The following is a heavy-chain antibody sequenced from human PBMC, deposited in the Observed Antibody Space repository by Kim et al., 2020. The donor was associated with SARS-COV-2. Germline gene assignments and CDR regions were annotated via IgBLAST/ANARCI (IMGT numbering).Heavy chain of an antibody. Sequence: SVKVSCKASGGTFSSYAISWVRQAPGQGLEWMGGIIPIFGTANYAQKFQGRVTITADESTSTAYMELSSLRSEDTAVYYCASSVTTLRGFGYYYGMDVWGQGTTVTVSS. CDR2: IIPIFGTA. D-gene: IGHD4-17*01. V-gene: IGHV1-69*13. J-gene: IGHJ6*02. CDR3: ASSVTTLRGFGYYYGMDV. CDR1: GGTFSSYA.